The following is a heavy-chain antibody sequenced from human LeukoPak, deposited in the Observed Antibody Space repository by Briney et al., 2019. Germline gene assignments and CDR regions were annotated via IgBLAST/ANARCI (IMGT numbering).Heavy chain of an antibody. CDR2: ISSSSSYI. CDR3: ARRQTDGDDLDY. Sequence: GGSLRLSCAASGFTFSSYSMNWVRQAPGEGLEGVSSISSSSSYIYYADSVRGRVAIYRANAKNSLYLQMNSLRVEDTAVYSCARRQTDGDDLDYWGQGTLVTVSS. J-gene: IGHJ4*02. V-gene: IGHV3-21*01. D-gene: IGHD3/OR15-3a*01. CDR1: GFTFSSYS.